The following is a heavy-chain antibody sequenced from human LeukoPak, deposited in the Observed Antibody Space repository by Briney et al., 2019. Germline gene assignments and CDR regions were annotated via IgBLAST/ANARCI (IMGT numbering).Heavy chain of an antibody. D-gene: IGHD5-12*01. J-gene: IGHJ6*02. V-gene: IGHV3-33*01. Sequence: PGGSLRLSCAASGFTFSSYGMHWVRQAPGKGLEWVAVIWYDGRNKYNADSVKGRFTISRDNSKDTLYLQMNSLRAEDTAVYYCARGGALSGFYYYHGLDVWGQGTTVTVSS. CDR1: GFTFSSYG. CDR2: IWYDGRNK. CDR3: ARGGALSGFYYYHGLDV.